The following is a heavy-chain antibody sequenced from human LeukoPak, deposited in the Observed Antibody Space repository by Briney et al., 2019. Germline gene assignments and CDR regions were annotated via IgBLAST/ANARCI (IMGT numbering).Heavy chain of an antibody. Sequence: PSETLSLTCTVSGVSISSYYWTWIRQPPGEGLEWIGYIYYSGSTNYNPSLKSRVTISVDTSKNQFSLKLSSVTAADTAVYYCGRALHPGVYAFDIGGKGTMFTVS. D-gene: IGHD6-13*01. V-gene: IGHV4-59*01. CDR2: IYYSGST. CDR1: GVSISSYY. CDR3: GRALHPGVYAFDI. J-gene: IGHJ3*02.